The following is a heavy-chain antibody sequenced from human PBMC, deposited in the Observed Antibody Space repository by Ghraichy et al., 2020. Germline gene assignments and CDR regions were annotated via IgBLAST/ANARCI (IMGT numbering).Heavy chain of an antibody. D-gene: IGHD6-13*01. J-gene: IGHJ5*02. V-gene: IGHV1-46*03. CDR1: GYTFTSYY. Sequence: ASVKVSCKASGYTFTSYYMHWVRQAPGQGLEWMGIIYASDGSTNYAQKFQGRVTMTRDTSTSTVYMELSSLRSEDTAVYYCSRVRAAAGTGGDWFDPWGQGTLVTVSS. CDR3: SRVRAAAGTGGDWFDP. CDR2: IYASDGST.